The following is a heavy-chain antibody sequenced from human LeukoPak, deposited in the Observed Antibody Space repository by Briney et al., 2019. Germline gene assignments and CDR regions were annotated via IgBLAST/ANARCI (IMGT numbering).Heavy chain of an antibody. CDR3: AKVRGTYSSGYFFDY. CDR2: ISWNSGYI. V-gene: IGHV3-9*01. CDR1: GFTFDNYA. J-gene: IGHJ4*02. D-gene: IGHD6-19*01. Sequence: GRSLRPSCAASGFTFDNYAMHWVRQAPGKGLEWLSIISWNSGYIGYADSVKGRFTISRGNAKKSLDLQMNSLRAEDTAFYYCAKVRGTYSSGYFFDYWGQGTLVTVSS.